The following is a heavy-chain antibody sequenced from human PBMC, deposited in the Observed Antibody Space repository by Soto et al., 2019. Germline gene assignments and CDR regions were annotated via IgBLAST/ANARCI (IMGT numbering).Heavy chain of an antibody. V-gene: IGHV1-2*02. D-gene: IGHD3-22*01. CDR3: AKDSIRITMIVVVPLYYFDY. CDR1: GYTFTGYY. Sequence: ASVKVSCKASGYTFTGYYMHWVRQAPGQGLEWMGWINPNSGGTNYAQKFQGRVTMTRDTSISTAYMELSRLRSDDTAVYYCAKDSIRITMIVVVPLYYFDYWGQGTLVTVSS. CDR2: INPNSGGT. J-gene: IGHJ4*02.